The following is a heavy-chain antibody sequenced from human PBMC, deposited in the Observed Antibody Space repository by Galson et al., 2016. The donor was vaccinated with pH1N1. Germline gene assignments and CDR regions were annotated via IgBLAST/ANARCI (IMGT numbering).Heavy chain of an antibody. Sequence: SLRLSCAASGFTFSSYAMYWVRQAPGKGLEWVSAISGSGGTTHDADSVKGRFTISRDNSKNMLYLQMHSLRAEDTATYYCAKVTDVCTVTRCFPYGMHAWGQGTTVTVSS. V-gene: IGHV3-23*01. CDR3: AKVTDVCTVTRCFPYGMHA. CDR1: GFTFSSYA. J-gene: IGHJ6*02. D-gene: IGHD2-2*01. CDR2: ISGSGGTT.